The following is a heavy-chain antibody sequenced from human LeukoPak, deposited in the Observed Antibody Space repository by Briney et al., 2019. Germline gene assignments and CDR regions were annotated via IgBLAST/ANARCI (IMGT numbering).Heavy chain of an antibody. CDR3: ARIPDYDILTGPDY. V-gene: IGHV4-34*01. CDR2: INHSGST. D-gene: IGHD3-9*01. J-gene: IGHJ4*02. CDR1: GGSFSGYY. Sequence: SETLSLTCAVYGGSFSGYYWSWIRQPPGKGLEWIGEINHSGSTNYNPSLKSRVTISVDTSKNQFSLKLSSVTAADTAVYYCARIPDYDILTGPDYWGQGTLITVSS.